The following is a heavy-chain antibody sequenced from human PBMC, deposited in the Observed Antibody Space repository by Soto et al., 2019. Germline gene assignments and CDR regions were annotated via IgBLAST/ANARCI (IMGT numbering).Heavy chain of an antibody. D-gene: IGHD2-21*02. J-gene: IGHJ6*02. V-gene: IGHV3-21*01. CDR3: AREETAWPLAYGLDV. CDR2: IGRRSDI. Sequence: PGGSLRLSCEASGFSFSTYSMHWVRPAPGKGLEWVSSIGRRSDIYYADSVKGRFTISRDNAKNSVSLQMNSLRDEDTAVYYCAREETAWPLAYGLDVWGQGTTVTVSS. CDR1: GFSFSTYS.